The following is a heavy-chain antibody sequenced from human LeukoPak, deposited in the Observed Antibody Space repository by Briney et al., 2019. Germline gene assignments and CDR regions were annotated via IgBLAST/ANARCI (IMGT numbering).Heavy chain of an antibody. Sequence: TSQTLSLTCTVSGGSISSGSYYWSWIRQPPGKGLEWIGYIYYSGSTNYNPSLKSRVTISVDTSKNQFSLKLSSVTAADTAVYYCAGYDYGDSYYYYGMDVWGQGTTVTVSS. CDR3: AGYDYGDSYYYYGMDV. J-gene: IGHJ6*02. D-gene: IGHD4-17*01. CDR1: GGSISSGSYY. CDR2: IYYSGST. V-gene: IGHV4-61*01.